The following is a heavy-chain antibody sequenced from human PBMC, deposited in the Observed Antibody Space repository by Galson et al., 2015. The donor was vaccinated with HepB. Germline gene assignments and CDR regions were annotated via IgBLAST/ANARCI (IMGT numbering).Heavy chain of an antibody. V-gene: IGHV3-23*01. D-gene: IGHD2-2*01. Sequence: SLRLSCAASGFTFSRFAMSWVRQAPGKGLEWVSAINGNGDSTYYADSVKGRFTISRDNSRNTLYLQMNSLRVEDTALYYCARDRQGYCSSASCYPFDHWGQGTLVTVSS. CDR3: ARDRQGYCSSASCYPFDH. J-gene: IGHJ4*02. CDR2: INGNGDST. CDR1: GFTFSRFA.